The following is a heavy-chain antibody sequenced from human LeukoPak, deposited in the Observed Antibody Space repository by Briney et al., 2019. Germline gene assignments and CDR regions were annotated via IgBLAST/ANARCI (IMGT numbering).Heavy chain of an antibody. D-gene: IGHD1-26*01. CDR1: GGSLSSVTFY. CDR2: VYTSGST. CDR3: ARVGGYSGSYYYFDN. Sequence: SETLSLTCTVSGGSLSSVTFYWSWIRQPAGKGLEWIGRVYTSGSTDYNSSFMSRVTISIDTSKNQFFLKLSSVTAADTAVYYCARVGGYSGSYYYFDNWGQGTLVTVSS. J-gene: IGHJ4*02. V-gene: IGHV4-61*02.